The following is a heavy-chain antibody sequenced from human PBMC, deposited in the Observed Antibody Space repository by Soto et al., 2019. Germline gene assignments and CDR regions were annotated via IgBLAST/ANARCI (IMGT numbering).Heavy chain of an antibody. D-gene: IGHD3-22*01. Sequence: QVQLVESGGGVVQPGRSLRLSCTASGFTFSTYAMQWVRQAPGKGLEWVAVVSSEGGTQFYADSVKGRFTISRDNSKNSLYLQMSSLTTEDAAIYYCARENYYGGHVIGSLDLWGLGTLVSVSS. V-gene: IGHV3-30-3*01. J-gene: IGHJ2*01. CDR1: GFTFSTYA. CDR2: VSSEGGTQ. CDR3: ARENYYGGHVIGSLDL.